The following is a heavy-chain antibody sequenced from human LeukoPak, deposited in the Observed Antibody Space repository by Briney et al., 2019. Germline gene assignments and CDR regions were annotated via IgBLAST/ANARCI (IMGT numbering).Heavy chain of an antibody. D-gene: IGHD4/OR15-4a*01. J-gene: IGHJ5*02. CDR2: ISGNGGST. V-gene: IGHV3-23*01. CDR3: AKNLFNPLRPA. CDR1: GFTFSTHP. Sequence: GGSLRLSCTASGFTFSTHPMSWVRQAPGKGLKWISAISGNGGSTYYADSVKGRFTISRDNPKNTLYLQMNSLRPEDTALYYCAKNLFNPLRPAWGQGTLVTVSP.